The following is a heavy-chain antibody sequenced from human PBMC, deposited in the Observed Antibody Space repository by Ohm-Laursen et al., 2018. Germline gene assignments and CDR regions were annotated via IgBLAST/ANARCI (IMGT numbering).Heavy chain of an antibody. CDR1: GFTFSNDW. J-gene: IGHJ6*02. CDR2: INQDGSEK. Sequence: SLRLSCAASGFTFSNDWVTWVRQAPGMGLEWVANINQDGSEKNYEDSMKGRFTVSRDNGKNSLCLQMSSLRVEDTAVYYCARGHYGMDVWGQGTTVTVSS. CDR3: ARGHYGMDV. D-gene: IGHD3-10*01. V-gene: IGHV3-7*01.